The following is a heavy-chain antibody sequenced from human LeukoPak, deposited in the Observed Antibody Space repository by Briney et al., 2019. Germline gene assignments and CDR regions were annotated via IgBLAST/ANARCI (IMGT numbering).Heavy chain of an antibody. CDR2: IYYSGST. CDR1: GGSISSSSYY. J-gene: IGHJ4*02. V-gene: IGHV4-39*01. D-gene: IGHD3-10*01. Sequence: PSETLSLTCTVSGGSISSSSYYWAWIRQPPGKGLEWIGSIYYSGSTYYNPSLTSRVTISGDTSKNQFSLKLSSVTAADTAVYYCAKQYGSGSSIPHFDYWGQGALVTVSS. CDR3: AKQYGSGSSIPHFDY.